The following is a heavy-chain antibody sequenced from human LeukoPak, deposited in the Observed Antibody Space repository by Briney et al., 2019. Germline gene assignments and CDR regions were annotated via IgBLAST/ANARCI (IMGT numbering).Heavy chain of an antibody. V-gene: IGHV4-34*01. Sequence: SETLSLTCAVYGGSFSGYYWSWIRQPPGKGLEWIGEINHSGSTNYNPSLKSRVTISVDTSKNQFSLKLSSVTAAGTAVYYCARARPRYCSSTSCYVHYYYGMDVWGQGTTVTVSS. CDR1: GGSFSGYY. CDR2: INHSGST. D-gene: IGHD2-2*01. J-gene: IGHJ6*02. CDR3: ARARPRYCSSTSCYVHYYYGMDV.